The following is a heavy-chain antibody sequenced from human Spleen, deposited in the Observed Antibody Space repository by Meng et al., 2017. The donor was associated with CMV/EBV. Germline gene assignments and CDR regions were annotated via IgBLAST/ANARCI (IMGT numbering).Heavy chain of an antibody. CDR1: ESTFSTYW. CDR2: IKEDGSDK. CDR3: TRDRSQGGASDY. V-gene: IGHV3-7*01. J-gene: IGHJ4*02. Sequence: GGSLRLSCAASESTFSTYWMSWVRQAPGKGLEWVANIKEDGSDKNYVASVRGRFTISRDYTKNSLYLQMNRLTAEDTAVYYCTRDRSQGGASDYWGPGTLVTVSS. D-gene: IGHD3-16*01.